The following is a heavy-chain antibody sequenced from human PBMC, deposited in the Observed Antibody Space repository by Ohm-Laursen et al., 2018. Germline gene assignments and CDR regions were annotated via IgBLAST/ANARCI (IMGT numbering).Heavy chain of an antibody. CDR1: GYTFTTYD. Sequence: ASVKVSCKASGYTFTTYDITWVRQAAGQGPEWMGWMNPNSGNTGYAQKFRDRVTMTSDTSISTAYMELYGLTSEDTAAYYCARAVRNQLVSDYWGQGTLVTISS. CDR3: ARAVRNQLVSDY. V-gene: IGHV1-8*02. CDR2: MNPNSGNT. D-gene: IGHD1-1*01. J-gene: IGHJ4*02.